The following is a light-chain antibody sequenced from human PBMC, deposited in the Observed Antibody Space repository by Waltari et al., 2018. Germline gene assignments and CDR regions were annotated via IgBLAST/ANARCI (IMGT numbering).Light chain of an antibody. CDR2: KDS. J-gene: IGLJ3*02. Sequence: SYELTQPSSVSVSPGQTARITCPGAILAKRYARWFQQKPGQAPVVVIYKDSERPSGIPERFSGSNSGTTVTLTISGAQVEDEADYYCYSAADNNRQVFGGGTKLTVL. CDR3: YSAADNNRQV. V-gene: IGLV3-27*01. CDR1: ILAKRY.